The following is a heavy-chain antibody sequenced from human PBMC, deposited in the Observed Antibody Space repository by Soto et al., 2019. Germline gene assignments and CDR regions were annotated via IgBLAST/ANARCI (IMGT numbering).Heavy chain of an antibody. J-gene: IGHJ6*02. CDR1: GFTVSSNY. CDR3: ARDVITMVRGGSQYYYYYYGMDV. CDR2: IYSGGST. V-gene: IGHV3-53*01. Sequence: GGSLRLSCAASGFTVSSNYMSWVRQAPGKGLEWVSVIYSGGSTYYADSVKGRFTISRDNSKNTLYLQMNSLRAEDTAVYYCARDVITMVRGGSQYYYYYYGMDVWGQGTTVTVSS. D-gene: IGHD3-10*01.